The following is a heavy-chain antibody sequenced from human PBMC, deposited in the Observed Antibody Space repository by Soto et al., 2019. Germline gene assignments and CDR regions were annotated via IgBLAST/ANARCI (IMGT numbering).Heavy chain of an antibody. CDR3: TTDPSVLMARWYYMDV. Sequence: GGSLRLSCAASGFTFSSYAMHWVRQAPGKGLEWVAVISYDGSNKYYADSVKGRFTISRDNSKNTLYLQMNSLKTEDTAVYYCTTDPSVLMARWYYMDVWGRGTTVTVSS. V-gene: IGHV3-30-3*01. J-gene: IGHJ6*03. CDR2: ISYDGSNK. CDR1: GFTFSSYA. D-gene: IGHD2-8*01.